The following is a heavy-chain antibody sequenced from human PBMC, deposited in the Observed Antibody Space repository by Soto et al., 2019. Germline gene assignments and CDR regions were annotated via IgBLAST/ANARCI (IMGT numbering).Heavy chain of an antibody. CDR2: ISWNSGSI. Sequence: GGSLSLSCAASGFTFDDYAMHWVRQAPGKGLEWVSGISWNSGSIGYADSVKGRFTISRDNAKNSLYLQMNSLRAEDTALYYCAKDGGSHYTAWGQGTLVTVSS. D-gene: IGHD2-2*02. J-gene: IGHJ5*02. CDR3: AKDGGSHYTA. CDR1: GFTFDDYA. V-gene: IGHV3-9*01.